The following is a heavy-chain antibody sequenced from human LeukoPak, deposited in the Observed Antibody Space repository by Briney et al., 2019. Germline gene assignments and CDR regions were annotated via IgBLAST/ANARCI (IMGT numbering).Heavy chain of an antibody. J-gene: IGHJ1*01. CDR2: ISPNRSTT. Sequence: PGGSLRLSWTASGLSFCGHLIHLAGQLPGEGLVLVSPISPNRSTTSYADSVKGRFTVSRDNAKNKIYLQVNNLRAEDTAVYNIGRGPNSNLSGLYFGGQGTLLTVS. D-gene: IGHD6-6*01. V-gene: IGHV3-74*01. CDR1: GLSFCGHL. CDR3: GRGPNSNLSGLYF.